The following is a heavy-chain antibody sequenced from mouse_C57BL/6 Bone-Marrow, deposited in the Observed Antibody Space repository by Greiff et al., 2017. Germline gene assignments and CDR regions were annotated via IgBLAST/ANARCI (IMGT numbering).Heavy chain of an antibody. CDR1: GFTFSDYY. V-gene: IGHV5-12*01. J-gene: IGHJ4*01. CDR2: ISNGGGST. D-gene: IGHD2-1*01. CDR3: ARIYYGTPMDY. Sequence: EVNVVESGGGLVQPGGSLKLSCAASGFTFSDYYMYWVRQTPEKRLEWVAYISNGGGSTYYPDTVKGRFTISRDNAKNTLYLQMSRLKSEDTAMYYCARIYYGTPMDYWGQGTSVTVSS.